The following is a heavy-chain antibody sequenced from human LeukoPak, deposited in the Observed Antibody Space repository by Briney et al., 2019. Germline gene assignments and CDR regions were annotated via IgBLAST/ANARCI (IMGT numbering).Heavy chain of an antibody. CDR2: INHSGST. V-gene: IGHV4-34*01. D-gene: IGHD6-6*01. CDR1: GGSFSGYY. CDR3: ARLTRPWVTYYFDY. Sequence: PSETLSLTCAVYGGSFSGYYWSWIRQPPGKGLEWIGEINHSGSTNYNPSLKSRVTISVDTSKNQFSLKLSSVTAADTAVYYRARLTRPWVTYYFDYWGRGTLVTVSS. J-gene: IGHJ4*02.